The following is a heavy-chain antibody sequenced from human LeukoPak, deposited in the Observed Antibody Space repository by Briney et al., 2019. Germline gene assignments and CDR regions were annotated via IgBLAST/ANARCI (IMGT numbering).Heavy chain of an antibody. J-gene: IGHJ4*02. V-gene: IGHV6-1*01. Sequence: SQTLSLTCAISGDSVSSNSAAWNWIRQSPSRGLEWLGRTYYRSKWYNEYAVSVKGRITIDPDTSKNQFSLQLNSLTPDDAAVYYCANLCSSGRRDGDYWGQGTLVTVSS. CDR3: ANLCSSGRRDGDY. D-gene: IGHD6-19*01. CDR2: TYYRSKWYN. CDR1: GDSVSSNSAA.